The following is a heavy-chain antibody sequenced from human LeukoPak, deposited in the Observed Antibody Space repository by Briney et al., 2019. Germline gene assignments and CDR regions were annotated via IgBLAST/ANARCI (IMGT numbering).Heavy chain of an antibody. CDR1: GGSFSGYY. CDR2: INHSGST. J-gene: IGHJ4*02. CDR3: ARGRRGYSYGYSDY. V-gene: IGHV4-34*01. Sequence: KSSETLSLTCAVYGGSFSGYYWSWIRQPPGKGLEWIGEINHSGSTNYNPSLKSRVTISVDTSKNQFSLKLSSVTAADTAVYYCARGRRGYSYGYSDYWGQGNLATVSS. D-gene: IGHD5-18*01.